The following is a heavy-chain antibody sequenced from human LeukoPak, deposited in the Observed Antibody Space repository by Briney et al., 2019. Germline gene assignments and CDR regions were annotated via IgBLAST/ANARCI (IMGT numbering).Heavy chain of an antibody. V-gene: IGHV2-70*04. Sequence: SGPALVHPTQPLTLTCTFSGFSLTTIGMRVSWIRQPPGQALEWLALIDWDNDKIYITSLKSKLTISKDTSKNQVVLRMTNMDAVDTATYYCARIPPYSSGWYFFDYWGQGILVTVSS. CDR2: IDWDNDK. CDR1: GFSLTTIGMR. CDR3: ARIPPYSSGWYFFDY. J-gene: IGHJ4*02. D-gene: IGHD6-19*01.